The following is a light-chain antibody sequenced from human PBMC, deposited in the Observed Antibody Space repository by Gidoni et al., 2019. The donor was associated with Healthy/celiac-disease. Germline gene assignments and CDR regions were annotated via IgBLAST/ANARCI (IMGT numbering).Light chain of an antibody. CDR2: EDN. V-gene: IGLV6-57*02. J-gene: IGLJ2*01. CDR3: QSYDSSNLVV. CDR1: SGSIARNY. Sequence: NVMLTQPHSVSVSPGKTVTISCTGSSGSIARNYVQWYQQRPGSAPTTVIYEDNQRPSGVPDLFSGSIDSSSNSASLTISGLKTEDEADYYCQSYDSSNLVVFGGGTKLTVL.